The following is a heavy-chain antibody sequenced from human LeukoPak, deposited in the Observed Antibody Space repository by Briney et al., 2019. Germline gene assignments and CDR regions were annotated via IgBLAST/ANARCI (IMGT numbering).Heavy chain of an antibody. J-gene: IGHJ4*02. V-gene: IGHV3-30*03. CDR2: ISYDGRNK. CDR3: ARDRGDSGYAGIDY. CDR1: GFTFSSYG. Sequence: GGSLRLSCAASGFTFSSYGMHWVRQAPGKGLEWVAVISYDGRNKYYADSVKGRFTISRDNSKNTLYLQMNSLRAEDTAVYYCARDRGDSGYAGIDYWGQGTLVTVSS. D-gene: IGHD5-12*01.